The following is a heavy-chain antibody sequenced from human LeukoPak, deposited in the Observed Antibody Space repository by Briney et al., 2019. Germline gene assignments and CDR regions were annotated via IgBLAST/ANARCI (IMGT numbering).Heavy chain of an antibody. D-gene: IGHD5-18*01. CDR3: SRGEFEWIQGSYGLSV. V-gene: IGHV3-7*01. J-gene: IGHJ6*02. Sequence: GGSLSLSWAASGFTFASYWMTWVRQAPGKGLEWVANIKQDGSEKYYVDSAKGRFTIARDNARNSLYLQMNSLRAEDTAVYYCSRGEFEWIQGSYGLSVWGQGTTVTVSS. CDR1: GFTFASYW. CDR2: IKQDGSEK.